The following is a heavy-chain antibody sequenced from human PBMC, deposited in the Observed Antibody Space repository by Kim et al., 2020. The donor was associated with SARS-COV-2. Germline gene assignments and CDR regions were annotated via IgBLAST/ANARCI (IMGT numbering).Heavy chain of an antibody. CDR2: IDPSDSYT. D-gene: IGHD3-22*01. J-gene: IGHJ6*02. CDR3: ARHVRESITMIVVVSWYGMDV. V-gene: IGHV5-10-1*01. Sequence: GESLKISCKGSGYSFTSYWISWVRQMPGKGLEWMGRIDPSDSYTNYSPSFQGHVTISADKSISTAYLQWSSLKASDTAMYYCARHVRESITMIVVVSWYGMDVWGQGTTVTVSS. CDR1: GYSFTSYW.